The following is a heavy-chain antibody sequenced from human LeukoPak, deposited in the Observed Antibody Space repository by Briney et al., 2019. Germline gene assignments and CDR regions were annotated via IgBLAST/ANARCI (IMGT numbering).Heavy chain of an antibody. V-gene: IGHV3-21*01. CDR1: GFTFSSYS. CDR3: ARSGYSGYMAPDAFDI. D-gene: IGHD5-12*01. CDR2: ISSSSSYI. Sequence: GGSLRLSCAASGFTFSSYSMNWVRQAPGKGLEWVSSISSSSSYIYYADSVKGRFTISRDNAKNSLYLQMNSLRAEDTAVYYRARSGYSGYMAPDAFDIWGQGTMVTVSS. J-gene: IGHJ3*02.